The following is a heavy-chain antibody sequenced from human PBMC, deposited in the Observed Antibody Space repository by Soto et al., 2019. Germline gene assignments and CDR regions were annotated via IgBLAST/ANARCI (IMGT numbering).Heavy chain of an antibody. J-gene: IGHJ4*02. D-gene: IGHD5-12*01. CDR1: GFTFSNYA. Sequence: GGSLRLSCAASGFTFSNYAISWVRQAPGKGLEWVSIISGSGDTSYYADSVKGRFTISRDNSRNTLYLQMNSLRAGDSAKYYCAKEGRGGLYYFDYWGPGTLVTVSS. CDR2: ISGSGDTS. V-gene: IGHV3-23*01. CDR3: AKEGRGGLYYFDY.